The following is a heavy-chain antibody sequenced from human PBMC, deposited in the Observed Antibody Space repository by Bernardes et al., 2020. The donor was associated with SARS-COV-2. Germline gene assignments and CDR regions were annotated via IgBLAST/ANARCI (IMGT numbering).Heavy chain of an antibody. D-gene: IGHD6-19*01. CDR3: AKALTSGWLVPVDFDY. J-gene: IGHJ4*02. Sequence: GSLRLSCAASGFIFSNYVMSWVRQAPGKGLEWVSGITGSDGTAYYAGSVKGRFTISRDNSRNTLYLHMNSLRAEDTAIYYCAKALTSGWLVPVDFDYWGQGTLVTVSS. V-gene: IGHV3-23*01. CDR2: ITGSDGTA. CDR1: GFIFSNYV.